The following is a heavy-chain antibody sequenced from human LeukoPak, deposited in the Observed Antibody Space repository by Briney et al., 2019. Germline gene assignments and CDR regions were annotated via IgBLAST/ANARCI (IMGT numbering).Heavy chain of an antibody. CDR2: IYYSGST. CDR3: ARDRRGATTIAWYFDL. J-gene: IGHJ2*01. D-gene: IGHD1-26*01. CDR1: GGSISSGGYY. Sequence: SETLSLTCTVSGGSISSGGYYWSWIRQHPGKGLEWIGYIYYSGSTYYNPSLKSRVTISVDTSKNQFSLKLSSVTAADTAVYHCARDRRGATTIAWYFDLWGRGTLVTVSS. V-gene: IGHV4-31*03.